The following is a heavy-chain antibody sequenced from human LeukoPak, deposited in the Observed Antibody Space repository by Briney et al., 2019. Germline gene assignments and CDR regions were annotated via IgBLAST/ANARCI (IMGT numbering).Heavy chain of an antibody. V-gene: IGHV4-39*07. CDR1: GDSISDSTYY. CDR2: IHSTGST. Sequence: SETLSLTCNVSGDSISDSTYYWGWMRQPPGKGLEWIGSIHSTGSTFYNPSLRSRFTISLGASHNQFSLRLSSVTAADTAIFYCARSVPAAIFPRGWFDPWGQGILVTVSS. D-gene: IGHD2-2*01. CDR3: ARSVPAAIFPRGWFDP. J-gene: IGHJ5*02.